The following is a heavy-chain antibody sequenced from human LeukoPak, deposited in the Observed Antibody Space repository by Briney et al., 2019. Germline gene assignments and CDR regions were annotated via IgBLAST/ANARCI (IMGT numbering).Heavy chain of an antibody. J-gene: IGHJ6*02. CDR3: ARGGIQLWFRPAYYYGMDV. Sequence: PSETLSLTCAVYGGSFSGYYWSWIRQPPGKGLEWIGYIYYSGSTNYNPSLKRRVTISVDTSKNQFSLKLSSVTAADTAVYYCARGGIQLWFRPAYYYGMDVWGQGTTVTVSS. V-gene: IGHV4-59*01. CDR1: GGSFSGYY. D-gene: IGHD5-18*01. CDR2: IYYSGST.